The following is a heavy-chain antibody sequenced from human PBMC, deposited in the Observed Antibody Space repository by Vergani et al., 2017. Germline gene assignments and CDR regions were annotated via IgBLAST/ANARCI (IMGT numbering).Heavy chain of an antibody. Sequence: EVQLVESGGGLVQPGRSLRLSCAASGFTFDDYAMHWVRQAPGKGLEWVSGISWNSGSIGYADSVKGRFTISSDNSKNSLYLQMNSLRAEDTALYYCASARGDIVVVPAAIRGKGWGQGTLVTVSS. D-gene: IGHD2-2*01. J-gene: IGHJ4*02. V-gene: IGHV3-9*01. CDR1: GFTFDDYA. CDR2: ISWNSGSI. CDR3: ASARGDIVVVPAAIRGKG.